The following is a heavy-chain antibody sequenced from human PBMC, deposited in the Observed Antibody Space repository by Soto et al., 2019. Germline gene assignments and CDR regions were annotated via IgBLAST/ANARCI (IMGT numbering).Heavy chain of an antibody. CDR2: ISGSGGST. CDR3: AKDMAAPKRYYDILTGYDHDAFDI. D-gene: IGHD3-9*01. CDR1: GFTFSSYA. J-gene: IGHJ3*02. V-gene: IGHV3-23*01. Sequence: PGGSLRLSCAASGFTFSSYAMSWVRQAPGKGLEWVSAISGSGGSTYYADSVKGRFTISRDNSKNTLYLQMNSLRAEDTAVYYCAKDMAAPKRYYDILTGYDHDAFDIWGQGTMVTVSS.